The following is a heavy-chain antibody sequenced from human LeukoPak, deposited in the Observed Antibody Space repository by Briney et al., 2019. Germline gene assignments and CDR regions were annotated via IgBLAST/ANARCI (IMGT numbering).Heavy chain of an antibody. D-gene: IGHD2-2*01. CDR2: INPSGGST. CDR3: AREDCSSTSCYLIGWFDP. CDR1: GYTFTSYY. J-gene: IGHJ5*02. Sequence: ASVKVSCKASGYTFTSYYMHWVRQAPGQGLEWMGIINPSGGSTSYAQKFQGRVTMTRDTSTGTVYMELSSLRSEDTAVYYCAREDCSSTSCYLIGWFDPWGQGTLVTVSS. V-gene: IGHV1-46*03.